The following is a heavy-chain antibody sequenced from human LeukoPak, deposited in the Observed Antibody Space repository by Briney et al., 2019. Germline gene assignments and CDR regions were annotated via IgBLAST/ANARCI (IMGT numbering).Heavy chain of an antibody. D-gene: IGHD3-22*01. CDR2: INSDGRST. V-gene: IGHV3-74*01. CDR1: GFTFSSYW. J-gene: IGHJ4*02. CDR3: ARHSSGYYHYDY. Sequence: PGGSLRLSCAASGFTFSSYWMHWVRQAPGKGLGWVSRINSDGRSTSYADSVKGRFTITRDNSKNTLHLQMNSLRAEDTAVYNCARHSSGYYHYDYWGPGTPVTVAS.